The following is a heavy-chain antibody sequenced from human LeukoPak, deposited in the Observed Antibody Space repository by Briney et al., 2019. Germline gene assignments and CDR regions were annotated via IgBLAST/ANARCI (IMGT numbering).Heavy chain of an antibody. CDR1: GFTFSSYG. J-gene: IGHJ2*01. CDR2: ISYDGSNK. V-gene: IGHV3-30*18. Sequence: GRSLRLYCAASGFTFSSYGMHWVRQAPGKGLEWVAVISYDGSNKYYADSVKGRFTISRDNSKNTLYLQMNSLRAEDTAVYYCAKKGVTMVRGVITPYWYFDLWGRGTLVTVSS. CDR3: AKKGVTMVRGVITPYWYFDL. D-gene: IGHD3-10*01.